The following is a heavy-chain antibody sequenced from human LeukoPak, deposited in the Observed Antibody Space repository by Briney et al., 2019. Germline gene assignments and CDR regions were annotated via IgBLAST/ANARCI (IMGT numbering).Heavy chain of an antibody. V-gene: IGHV4-30-4*08. CDR2: IYYSVNT. D-gene: IGHD1-26*01. Sequence: PSETLSLTCTVSGGSTSSGDYFWSWIRQPPGKGLEWIGYIYYSVNTHYNPSLKSRVTISVDTSKNEFSLRLTSVTAADTAVYFCATEGSGNYYYFDDWGQGTLVTVSS. J-gene: IGHJ4*02. CDR1: GGSTSSGDYF. CDR3: ATEGSGNYYYFDD.